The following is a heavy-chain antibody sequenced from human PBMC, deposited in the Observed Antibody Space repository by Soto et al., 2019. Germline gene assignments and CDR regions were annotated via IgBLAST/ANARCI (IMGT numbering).Heavy chain of an antibody. J-gene: IGHJ4*02. CDR1: GGSISGYY. CDR3: ARVDHRGYFSVLTDF. CDR2: IYYSGST. Sequence: PSETLSLTCTVSGGSISGYYWSWIRQPPGKGLEWIGYIYYSGSTNYNPSLKSRVTISVDTSKNQFSLKLSSVTAADTAVYYCARVDHRGYFSVLTDFWGQGILVTVS. D-gene: IGHD3-10*02. V-gene: IGHV4-59*01.